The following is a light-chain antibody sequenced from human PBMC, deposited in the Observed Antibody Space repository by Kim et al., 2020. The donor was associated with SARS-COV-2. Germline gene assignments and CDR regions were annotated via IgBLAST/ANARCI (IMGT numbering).Light chain of an antibody. J-gene: IGKJ5*01. V-gene: IGKV1-5*03. CDR2: KAS. CDR1: QSISSW. CDR3: QQNDFYST. Sequence: SAAVEDTVTITCRASQSISSWLAWYQQKPGKAPILLFYKASTLVSGVPSRFSGGGSGTEFTITISSLQPDDFAAYCCQQNDFYSTFGQGTRLEIK.